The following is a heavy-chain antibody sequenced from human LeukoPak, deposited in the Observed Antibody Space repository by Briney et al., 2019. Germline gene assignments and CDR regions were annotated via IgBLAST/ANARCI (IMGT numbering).Heavy chain of an antibody. Sequence: SQTLSLTCAISGDSVSSNSAAWNWIRQSPSRGLEWLGRTYYRSKWYNDYAVSVKSRITINPDTSKNQFSLQLSSVTPEDTAVYYCARDQRYCSGGSCWGPLGDVWGKGTTVTVSS. CDR2: TYYRSKWYN. CDR1: GDSVSSNSAA. CDR3: ARDQRYCSGGSCWGPLGDV. J-gene: IGHJ6*04. V-gene: IGHV6-1*01. D-gene: IGHD2-15*01.